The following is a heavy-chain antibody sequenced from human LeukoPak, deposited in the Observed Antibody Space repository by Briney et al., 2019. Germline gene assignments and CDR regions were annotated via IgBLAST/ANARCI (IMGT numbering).Heavy chain of an antibody. J-gene: IGHJ4*02. V-gene: IGHV4-34*01. CDR3: AREIVSVDY. Sequence: SETLSLTCAVYGGSFSGYYWSWIRQPPGKGLEWIGEINHSGSTNYNPSLKSRVTISVDTSKKQFSLKLSSVTAADTAVYYCAREIVSVDYWGQGTLVTVSS. D-gene: IGHD3-16*02. CDR2: INHSGST. CDR1: GGSFSGYY.